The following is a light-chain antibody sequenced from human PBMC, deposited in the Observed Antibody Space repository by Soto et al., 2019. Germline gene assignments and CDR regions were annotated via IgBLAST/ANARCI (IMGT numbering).Light chain of an antibody. CDR3: ASWDDNLSGYV. Sequence: QAVVTQPPSASGNPGQRLTISCSGSTSNILRNYVYWYRQLPGTAPRLLISMNDQRPSGVPDRFSGSKSGTSASLAISGLRSEDEADYYCASWDDNLSGYVFGTGTKLTVL. CDR1: TSNILRNY. J-gene: IGLJ1*01. CDR2: MND. V-gene: IGLV1-47*01.